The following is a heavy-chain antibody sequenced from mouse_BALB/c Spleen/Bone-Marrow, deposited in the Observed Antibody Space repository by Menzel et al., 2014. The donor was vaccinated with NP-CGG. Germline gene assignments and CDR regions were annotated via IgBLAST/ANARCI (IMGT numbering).Heavy chain of an antibody. CDR3: ARYDYDVGYFDY. CDR2: ISYSGST. D-gene: IGHD2-4*01. J-gene: IGHJ2*01. Sequence: EVKLQESGPGLVEPSQSLSLTCPVTGYSITSDYAWNWIRQFPGNKLEWMGYISYSGSTSYNPSLKSRISITRDTSKNQFFLQLNSVTTEDTATYYCARYDYDVGYFDYWGQGTTLTVSS. CDR1: GYSITSDYA. V-gene: IGHV3-2*02.